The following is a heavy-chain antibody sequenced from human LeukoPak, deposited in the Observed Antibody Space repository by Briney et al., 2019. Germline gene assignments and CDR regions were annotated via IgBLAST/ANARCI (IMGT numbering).Heavy chain of an antibody. V-gene: IGHV3-7*01. CDR3: ARDAVVTGY. Sequence: GGSLRLSCAASGFTFSDYWMSWVRQAPGKGLEWVANIKPDGSQIYYVGSVKGRFTISRDNAKGSLYLQMNSLRAEDTAVYYCARDAVVTGYWGQGTLVTVSS. CDR1: GFTFSDYW. CDR2: IKPDGSQI. J-gene: IGHJ4*02. D-gene: IGHD2-21*02.